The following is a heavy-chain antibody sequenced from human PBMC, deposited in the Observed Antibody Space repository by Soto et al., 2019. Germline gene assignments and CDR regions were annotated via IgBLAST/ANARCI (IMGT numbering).Heavy chain of an antibody. CDR3: ARDGGALTIDC. CDR2: IYYSGST. CDR1: GASIASGGYY. V-gene: IGHV4-31*03. Sequence: SETLSLTCTVSGASIASGGYYWSWIRQLPGKGLEWIGHIYYSGSTHYNPSLKSRVTISVDTSKNQFSLIVSSVTAADTAVYYCARDGGALTIDCWGQGTLVTVSS. J-gene: IGHJ4*02. D-gene: IGHD3-16*01.